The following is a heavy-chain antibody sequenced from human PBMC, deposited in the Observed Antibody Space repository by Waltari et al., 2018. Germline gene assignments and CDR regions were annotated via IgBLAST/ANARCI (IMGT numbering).Heavy chain of an antibody. D-gene: IGHD6-19*01. Sequence: QVQLQESGPGLVKPSETLSLTCTVSGGSVNSASYYWTWLRQPPGKGLEWIAYIYYSGSTNYNPSLKSRVTISVDTSKNQFSLNLYSVTAADTAVYYCARGAGAVAGHTYFDYWGQGTLVTVSS. CDR1: GGSVNSASYY. J-gene: IGHJ4*02. CDR2: IYYSGST. V-gene: IGHV4-61*01. CDR3: ARGAGAVAGHTYFDY.